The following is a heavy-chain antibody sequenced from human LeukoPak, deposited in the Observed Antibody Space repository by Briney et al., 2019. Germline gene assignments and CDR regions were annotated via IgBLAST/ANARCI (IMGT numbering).Heavy chain of an antibody. V-gene: IGHV3-7*01. J-gene: IGHJ3*02. Sequence: GGSLRLSCAASGFTFSSCWMNWFRQAPGKGLEWVGNINQEGSEKHYVNSVRGRFTISRDNAKNSLYLQMNSLRAEDTAVYYCARPRGPADAFDIWGQGTMVTVSS. CDR1: GFTFSSCW. D-gene: IGHD3-16*01. CDR2: INQEGSEK. CDR3: ARPRGPADAFDI.